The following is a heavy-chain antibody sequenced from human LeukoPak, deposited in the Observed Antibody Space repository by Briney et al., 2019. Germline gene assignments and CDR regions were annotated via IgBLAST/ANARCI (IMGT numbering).Heavy chain of an antibody. V-gene: IGHV3-33*06. Sequence: PGGSLRLSCAASGFTFDDYGMHWVRQAPGKGLEWVAVIWYDGSNKYYADSVKGRFTISRDNSKNTLYLQMNSLRAEDTAVYYCAKDSLAGGNHFDYWGQGTLVTVSS. J-gene: IGHJ4*02. CDR1: GFTFDDYG. CDR2: IWYDGSNK. D-gene: IGHD4-23*01. CDR3: AKDSLAGGNHFDY.